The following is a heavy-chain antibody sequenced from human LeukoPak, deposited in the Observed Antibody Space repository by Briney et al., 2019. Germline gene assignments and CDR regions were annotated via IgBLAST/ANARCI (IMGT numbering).Heavy chain of an antibody. Sequence: GESLKISCKGSGYSFTSYWIGWVRQLPGKGLEWMGIIYPGDSDTRYSPSFQGQVTISADKSISTAYLQWGSLKASDTAMYYCARQGEGYGSGSYYGFYMDVWGKGTTVTISS. CDR2: IYPGDSDT. J-gene: IGHJ6*03. D-gene: IGHD3-10*01. CDR1: GYSFTSYW. V-gene: IGHV5-51*01. CDR3: ARQGEGYGSGSYYGFYMDV.